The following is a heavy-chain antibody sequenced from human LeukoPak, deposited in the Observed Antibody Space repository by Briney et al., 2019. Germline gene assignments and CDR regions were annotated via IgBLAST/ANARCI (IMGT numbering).Heavy chain of an antibody. J-gene: IGHJ4*02. CDR1: GASIRDNY. CDR3: AKQWGGFDT. CDR2: FFNSGRT. D-gene: IGHD1-26*01. V-gene: IGHV4-59*13. Sequence: SETLSLTCAVSGASIRDNYWSWIRKSQGKGMEWIGYFFNSGRTDQKPSLKGRVCMSLNTSKSQFSLSLTAVTAADTAVYYCAKQWGGFDTWGRGILVTVSS.